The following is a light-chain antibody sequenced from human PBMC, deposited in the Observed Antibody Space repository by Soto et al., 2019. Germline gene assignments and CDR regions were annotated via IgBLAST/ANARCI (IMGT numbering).Light chain of an antibody. Sequence: QSALTQPPSASGSPGQSVTISCTGTSSDVGGYNSVSWYQQHPGKAPKLMIYEVSKRPSGVPDRFSGSKSGNTASLTVSGLQVEDEADYYCSSYGGSNNLVFGGGTKLTVL. CDR3: SSYGGSNNLV. CDR1: SSDVGGYNS. J-gene: IGLJ2*01. CDR2: EVS. V-gene: IGLV2-8*01.